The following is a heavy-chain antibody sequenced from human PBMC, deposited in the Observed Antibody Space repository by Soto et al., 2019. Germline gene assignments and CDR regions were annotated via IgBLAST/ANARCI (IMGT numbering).Heavy chain of an antibody. CDR2: INHSGST. CDR1: GGSFSGYY. V-gene: IGHV4-34*01. Sequence: QVQLQQWGAGLLKPSETLSLTCAVYGGSFSGYYWSWIRQPPGKGLEWIGEINHSGSTNYNPSLKRRVTISVDTSKNQFSLKLSSVTAADTAVYYCARGSKNDLRYFDLWGRGTLVTVSS. CDR3: ARGSKNDLRYFDL. D-gene: IGHD3-3*01. J-gene: IGHJ2*01.